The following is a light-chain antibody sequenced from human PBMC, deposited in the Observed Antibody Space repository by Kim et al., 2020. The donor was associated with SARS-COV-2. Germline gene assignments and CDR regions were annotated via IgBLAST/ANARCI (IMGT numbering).Light chain of an antibody. CDR2: SAS. CDR1: QSLDSNF. Sequence: SPGDRATLSCRASQSLDSNFLAWYQQKPGQTPRLLIYSASSRATGVPDRFSGSGSGTDFILTISRQEPEDFAVYFCQQYDSSPGTFGQGTKVDIK. V-gene: IGKV3-20*01. CDR3: QQYDSSPGT. J-gene: IGKJ1*01.